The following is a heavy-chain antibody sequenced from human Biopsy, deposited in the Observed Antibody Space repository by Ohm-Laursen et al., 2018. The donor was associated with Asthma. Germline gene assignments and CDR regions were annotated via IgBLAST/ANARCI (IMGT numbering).Heavy chain of an antibody. D-gene: IGHD2/OR15-2a*01. V-gene: IGHV3-53*01. CDR2: IYSGGTS. CDR3: ARGDNSNWSHYYFDY. J-gene: IGHJ4*02. CDR1: GFAVSRDH. Sequence: SLRLSCAASGFAVSRDHMFWVHQAPRKGLEWVSVIYSGGTSHTADSVRGRFTISRDYSKNTLYLQMHSLRAEDTAVYYCARGDNSNWSHYYFDYWGQGTLVTVSS.